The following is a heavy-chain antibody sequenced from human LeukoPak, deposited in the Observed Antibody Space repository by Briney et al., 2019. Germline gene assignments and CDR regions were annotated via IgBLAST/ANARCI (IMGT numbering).Heavy chain of an antibody. Sequence: PGGSLSLSCAASGFTFSSYWMNWVRQAPGKGLAWVSRIASDGSSTTYADSVKGRFSISRDNAKNTLYLQMNSLRVEDTAVYYCARGRPHGNDYWGQGTLVTVSS. CDR3: ARGRPHGNDY. D-gene: IGHD4-23*01. CDR2: IASDGSST. CDR1: GFTFSSYW. V-gene: IGHV3-74*01. J-gene: IGHJ4*02.